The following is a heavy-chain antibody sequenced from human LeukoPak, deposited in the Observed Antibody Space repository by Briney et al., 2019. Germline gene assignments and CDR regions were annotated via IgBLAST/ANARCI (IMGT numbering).Heavy chain of an antibody. V-gene: IGHV3-23*01. CDR3: AHPGYCSGGSCYDY. CDR1: GFTVSSNY. CDR2: ISGSGGST. Sequence: GGSLRLSCAASGFTVSSNYMSWVRRAPGKGLEWVSAISGSGGSTYYADSVKGRFTISRDNSKNTLYLQMNSLRAEDTAVYYCAHPGYCSGGSCYDYWGQGTLVTVSS. D-gene: IGHD2-15*01. J-gene: IGHJ4*02.